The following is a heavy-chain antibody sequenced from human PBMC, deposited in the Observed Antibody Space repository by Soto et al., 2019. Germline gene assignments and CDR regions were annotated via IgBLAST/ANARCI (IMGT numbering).Heavy chain of an antibody. D-gene: IGHD3-3*01. Sequence: QVQLVQSGAEVKKPGASVKVSCKASGYTFTSYGISWVRQAPGQGLEWMGWISAYNGNTNYAQKLQGRVTMTTDTSTSTAYMELRSLRSDDTAVYYCARDSEEFWSGYYTQLYVWGQGTLVTVSS. CDR2: ISAYNGNT. V-gene: IGHV1-18*01. CDR3: ARDSEEFWSGYYTQLYV. J-gene: IGHJ4*02. CDR1: GYTFTSYG.